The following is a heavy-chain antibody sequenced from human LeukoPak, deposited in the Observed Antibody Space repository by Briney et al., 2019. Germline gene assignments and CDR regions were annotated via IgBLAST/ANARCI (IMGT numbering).Heavy chain of an antibody. Sequence: GESLKISCKGSGYSFTTYWISWVCQMPGRGLEWMGRIDPHDSYTNYTPSFQGHVAVSADKSISTAHLQWTSLRASDTAIYYCARHGYNYGIHAFDIWGQGTLVTVSS. D-gene: IGHD5-18*01. V-gene: IGHV5-10-1*01. CDR2: IDPHDSYT. J-gene: IGHJ3*02. CDR3: ARHGYNYGIHAFDI. CDR1: GYSFTTYW.